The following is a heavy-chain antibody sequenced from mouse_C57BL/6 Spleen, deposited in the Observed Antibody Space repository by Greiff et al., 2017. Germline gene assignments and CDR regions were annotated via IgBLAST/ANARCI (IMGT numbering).Heavy chain of an antibody. V-gene: IGHV1-53*01. D-gene: IGHD2-4*01. CDR1: GYTFTSYW. CDR2: INPRNGGT. Sequence: QVQLQQPGPELVKPGASVKLSCKASGYTFTSYWMHWVKQRPGQGLEWIGNINPRNGGTNYNEKFKGKATLTVDKSSSTAYMQLSSLTSEDSAVYYCASDDYYYDDAWFAYWGQGTLVTVSA. J-gene: IGHJ3*01. CDR3: ASDDYYYDDAWFAY.